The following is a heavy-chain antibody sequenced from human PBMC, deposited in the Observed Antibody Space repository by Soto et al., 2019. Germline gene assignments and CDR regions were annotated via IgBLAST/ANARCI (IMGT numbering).Heavy chain of an antibody. CDR3: AKDQEGGAFDI. D-gene: IGHD2-15*01. CDR1: GFTFSSYA. J-gene: IGHJ3*02. V-gene: IGHV3-23*01. CDR2: ISGSGGST. Sequence: GASLTLSCAASGFTFSSYAMSWVRQAPGKGLEWVSAISGSGGSTYYADSVKGRFTISRGNSKNTLYLQMNSLRAEDTAVYYCAKDQEGGAFDIWGQGTMVTVSS.